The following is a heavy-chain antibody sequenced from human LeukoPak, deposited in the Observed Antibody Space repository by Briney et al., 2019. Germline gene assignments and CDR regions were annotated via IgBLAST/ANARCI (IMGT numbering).Heavy chain of an antibody. D-gene: IGHD5-12*01. CDR1: GFTFSSYA. CDR3: ANHPRSGYDQGGY. V-gene: IGHV3-23*01. J-gene: IGHJ4*02. CDR2: ISGSGGST. Sequence: GGSLRLSCAASGFTFSSYAMSWVRQAPGKGLEWVSAISGSGGSTYYADSVKGRFTISRDNSKNTLYLQMNSLRAEDTAVYYCANHPRSGYDQGGYWGQGTLVTVSS.